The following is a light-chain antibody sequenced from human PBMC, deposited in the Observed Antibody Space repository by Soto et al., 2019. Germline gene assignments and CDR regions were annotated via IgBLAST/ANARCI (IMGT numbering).Light chain of an antibody. Sequence: EIVMTQSPATLSVSPAERVTLSCRASQSITGDLAWYQQKPGQAPRLLIYDASTRATGVAARFSGSGSGTDFTLTIDGLQTEGFAVYDCHHYKGWHQTFGQGTRVEMK. CDR2: DAS. CDR1: QSITGD. CDR3: HHYKGWHQT. J-gene: IGKJ1*01. V-gene: IGKV3-15*01.